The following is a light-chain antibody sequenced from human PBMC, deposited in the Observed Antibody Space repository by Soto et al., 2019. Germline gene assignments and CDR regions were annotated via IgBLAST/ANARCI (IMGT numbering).Light chain of an antibody. CDR2: ENN. J-gene: IGLJ3*02. Sequence: QSVLTQPPSVSAAPGQKVTISCSGSSSNIGNNYVSWYQQLPGTAPKLLIYENNKRPSGIPDRFSGSKSGTSATLGITGLQTGDVADYYCGKWDSSLSAYWVFGGGTKVTVL. CDR3: GKWDSSLSAYWV. V-gene: IGLV1-51*02. CDR1: SSNIGNNY.